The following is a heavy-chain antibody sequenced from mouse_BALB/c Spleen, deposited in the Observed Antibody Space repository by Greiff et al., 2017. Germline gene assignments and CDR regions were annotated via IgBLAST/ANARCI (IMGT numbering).Heavy chain of an antibody. J-gene: IGHJ2*01. V-gene: IGHV1S137*01. CDR1: GYTFTDYA. D-gene: IGHD1-1*02. CDR3: ARGGGTYYFDY. CDR2: ISTYYGDA. Sequence: QVQLKESGAELVRPGVSVKISCKGSGYTFTDYAMHWVKQSHAKSLEWIGVISTYYGDASYNQKFKGKATMTVDKSSSTAYMELARLTSEDSAIYYCARGGGTYYFDYWGQGTTLTVSS.